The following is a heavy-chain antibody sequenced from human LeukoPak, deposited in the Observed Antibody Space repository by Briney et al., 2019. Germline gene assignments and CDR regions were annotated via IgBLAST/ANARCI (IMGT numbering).Heavy chain of an antibody. D-gene: IGHD3-10*01. CDR1: GGTFSSYA. J-gene: IGHJ3*02. Sequence: ASVKVSCKASGGTFSSYAINWVRQAPGQGLEWMGGIIPIFDTTNYAQKFQGRVTITADESTSTAYMELSSLRSEDTAVYYCARDPDHYYYGSGSYYIRYDAFDIWGQGTMVTVSS. CDR2: IIPIFDTT. V-gene: IGHV1-69*13. CDR3: ARDPDHYYYGSGSYYIRYDAFDI.